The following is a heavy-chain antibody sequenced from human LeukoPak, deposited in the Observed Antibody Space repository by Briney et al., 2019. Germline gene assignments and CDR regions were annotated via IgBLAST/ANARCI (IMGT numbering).Heavy chain of an antibody. Sequence: GGPLRLSCAASGFIFSSYAMNWVRQAPGKGLEWVSAINDGDGRTYYADSVKGRFTISRDNSKNTLYLQMNTLRAEDTAVYYCARDSRSSWDWGEYWGQGTLVTVSS. D-gene: IGHD6-13*01. CDR2: INDGDGRT. V-gene: IGHV3-23*01. CDR1: GFIFSSYA. J-gene: IGHJ4*02. CDR3: ARDSRSSWDWGEY.